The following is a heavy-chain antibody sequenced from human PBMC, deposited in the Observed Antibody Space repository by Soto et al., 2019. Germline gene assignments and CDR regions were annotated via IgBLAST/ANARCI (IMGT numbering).Heavy chain of an antibody. CDR2: INHIGST. J-gene: IGHJ4*02. V-gene: IGHV4-34*01. Sequence: QVQLQQWGAGLLKPSETLSLTCAVYGGSFSGYYWTWIRQPPGTGLEWIGEINHIGSTKYNPSLTIRVTISVDESKNQFSRKLTSVTAADTAVYYCARDKITGLFDYCGQGTLVTVSS. CDR1: GGSFSGYY. D-gene: IGHD2-8*02. CDR3: ARDKITGLFDY.